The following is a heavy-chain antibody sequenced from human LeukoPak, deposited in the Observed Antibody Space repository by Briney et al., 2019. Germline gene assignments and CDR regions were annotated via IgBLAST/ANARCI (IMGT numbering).Heavy chain of an antibody. D-gene: IGHD6-19*01. Sequence: SETLSLTCTVSGGSMSTYYWSWIRQSAGKGLEWIGRIHRSGSTNYNPSLVSRVTMSVDTPKNQFSLKVSSVTAADTGVYYCARAPEFSSGWLLDCWGQGSLVTVSS. CDR3: ARAPEFSSGWLLDC. J-gene: IGHJ4*02. CDR1: GGSMSTYY. CDR2: IHRSGST. V-gene: IGHV4-4*07.